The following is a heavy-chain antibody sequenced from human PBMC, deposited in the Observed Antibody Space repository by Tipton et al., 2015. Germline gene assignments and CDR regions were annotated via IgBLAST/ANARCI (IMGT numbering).Heavy chain of an antibody. CDR2: IYNSGGT. V-gene: IGHV4-4*08. CDR1: DGSISDDY. D-gene: IGHD6-13*01. Sequence: TLSLTCTVSDGSISDDYWNWIRQPPGKGLEWIGYIYNSGGTNYNPSLKSRVTISVDTSKNQFSLKLSSVTAADTAVYYCARRFSHSSSWTFDYWGQGTLVTVSS. CDR3: ARRFSHSSSWTFDY. J-gene: IGHJ4*02.